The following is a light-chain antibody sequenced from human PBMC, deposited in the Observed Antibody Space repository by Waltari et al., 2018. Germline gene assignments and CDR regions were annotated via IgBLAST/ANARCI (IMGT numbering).Light chain of an antibody. V-gene: IGLV2-23*02. CDR2: AVS. J-gene: IGLJ2*01. CDR3: SSYAGSSKGV. CDR1: SSDVGNYKR. Sequence: QSALTQPASVSGSPGPSITISCTGTSSDVGNYKRVSWYQQHPGKAPKLMIYAVSKRPSGVSDRFSGSKPGDMASLTISGLQPEDEAEYFCSSYAGSSKGVFGGGTKVTVL.